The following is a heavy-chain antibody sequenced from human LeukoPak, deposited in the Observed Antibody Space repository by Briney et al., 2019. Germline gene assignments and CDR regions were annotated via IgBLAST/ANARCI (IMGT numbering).Heavy chain of an antibody. CDR2: INHSGST. D-gene: IGHD6-19*01. V-gene: IGHV4-34*01. Sequence: SETLSLTCAVYGGSFSGYYWSWIRQPPGKGLEWIGEINHSGSTNYNPSLKSRATISVDTSKNQFSLKLSSVTAADTAVYYCARDAFVSSGWYLYNWFDPWGQGTLVTVSS. J-gene: IGHJ5*02. CDR1: GGSFSGYY. CDR3: ARDAFVSSGWYLYNWFDP.